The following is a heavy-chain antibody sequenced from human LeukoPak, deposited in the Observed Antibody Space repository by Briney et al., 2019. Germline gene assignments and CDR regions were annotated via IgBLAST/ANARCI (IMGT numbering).Heavy chain of an antibody. CDR2: ISGSGGST. V-gene: IGHV3-23*01. Sequence: GGALRLSCAASGVTFSSVGMSWVRQAPGEGLEWVSAISGSGGSTYYADSVKGGFTISRDNSKNTLYLQMNSLSADDTAISYCAKDGPGVWGYFDYWGQGTLVIVSS. D-gene: IGHD3-16*01. CDR3: AKDGPGVWGYFDY. J-gene: IGHJ4*02. CDR1: GVTFSSVG.